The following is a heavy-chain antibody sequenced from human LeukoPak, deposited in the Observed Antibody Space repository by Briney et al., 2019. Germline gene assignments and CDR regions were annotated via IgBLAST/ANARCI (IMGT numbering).Heavy chain of an antibody. V-gene: IGHV4-59*12. J-gene: IGHJ4*02. CDR1: GGSISSYY. CDR2: IYYSGST. Sequence: SETLSLTCTVSGGSISSYYWSWIRQPPGKGLEWIGYIYYSGSTNYNPSLKSRVTISVDTSKNQFSLKLSSVTAADTAVYYCAMGITMIIVIIKRPPTIDYWGQGTLVTVSS. D-gene: IGHD3-22*01. CDR3: AMGITMIIVIIKRPPTIDY.